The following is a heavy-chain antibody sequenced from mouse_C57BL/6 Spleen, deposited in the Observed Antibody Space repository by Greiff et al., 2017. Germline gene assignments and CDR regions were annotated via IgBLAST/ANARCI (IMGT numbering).Heavy chain of an antibody. CDR1: GYAFSRYW. Sequence: QVQLKESGAELVKPGASVKISCKASGYAFSRYWMNWVKQRPGKGLEWIGQFYPGDGDTNYNGKFKGKATLTADKSSSTAYMQLSSLTSEDSAVYFCARDIATVVATRYFDVWGTGTTVTVSS. D-gene: IGHD1-1*01. CDR2: FYPGDGDT. V-gene: IGHV1-80*01. J-gene: IGHJ1*03. CDR3: ARDIATVVATRYFDV.